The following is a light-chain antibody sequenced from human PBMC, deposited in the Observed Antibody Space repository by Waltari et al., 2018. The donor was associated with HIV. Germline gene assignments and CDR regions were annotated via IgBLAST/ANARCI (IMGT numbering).Light chain of an antibody. CDR1: DSDIGSTNY. Sequence: ALTQPPSASGSLGQSVTISCTGGDSDIGSTNYVSWYQQHPGKAPKLLIYEVNRRPSGVSHRVSGAKSGSVASLTVSGLQADDEADYYCSSYAGRDIRVVFGGGTKLTVL. J-gene: IGLJ2*01. CDR3: SSYAGRDIRVV. CDR2: EVN. V-gene: IGLV2-8*01.